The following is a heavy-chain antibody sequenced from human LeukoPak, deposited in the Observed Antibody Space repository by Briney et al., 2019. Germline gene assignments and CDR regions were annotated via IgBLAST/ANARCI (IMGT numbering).Heavy chain of an antibody. CDR2: INAGNGNA. Sequence: ASVKVSCKASGYTFTTYAMHWVRQAPGQRLEWMGWINAGNGNAKYSQKFQARVTITRDTSASTAYMELSSLRSEDTAVYYCARDPIGSRWPYYFDYWGQGTLVTVSS. D-gene: IGHD6-13*01. V-gene: IGHV1-3*01. J-gene: IGHJ4*02. CDR3: ARDPIGSRWPYYFDY. CDR1: GYTFTTYA.